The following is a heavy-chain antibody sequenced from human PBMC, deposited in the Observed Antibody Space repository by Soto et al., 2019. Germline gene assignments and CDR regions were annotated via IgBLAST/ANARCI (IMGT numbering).Heavy chain of an antibody. J-gene: IGHJ4*02. V-gene: IGHV3-11*05. CDR1: GFTFSDYY. D-gene: IGHD5-12*01. Sequence: VGSLRLSCVASGFTFSDYYMSWIRQAPGKGLEWVSYISSSSSYTNYADSVKGRFTISRDNAKNSLYLQMNSLRAEDTAVYYCARDHHRYSGYDYVDYWGQGTLVTGLL. CDR3: ARDHHRYSGYDYVDY. CDR2: ISSSSSYT.